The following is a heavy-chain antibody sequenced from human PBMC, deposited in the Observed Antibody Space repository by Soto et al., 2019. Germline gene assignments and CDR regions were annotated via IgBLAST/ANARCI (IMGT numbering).Heavy chain of an antibody. CDR2: ISYDGSNK. CDR3: ARARRPKPNYYYYGMDV. CDR1: GFTFSSYA. J-gene: IGHJ6*02. Sequence: SLRLSCAASGFTFSSYAMHWVRQAPGKGLEWVAVISYDGSNKYYADSVKGRFTISRDNSKNTLYLQMNSLRAEDTAVYYCARARRPKPNYYYYGMDVWGQGTTVTVSS. V-gene: IGHV3-30-3*01.